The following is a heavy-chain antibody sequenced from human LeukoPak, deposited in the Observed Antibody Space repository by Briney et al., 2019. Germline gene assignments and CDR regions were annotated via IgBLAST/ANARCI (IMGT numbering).Heavy chain of an antibody. Sequence: GGSLRLSCAASGFTFSMYAMSWVRQAPGKGLEWVSAMSGSATTTYYADSVKGRVTISRDNSKNMLFLQMSSLRVEDTAVYFCAKGHSSSELGAFDVWGQGAMVTVSS. CDR1: GFTFSMYA. CDR3: AKGHSSSELGAFDV. CDR2: MSGSATTT. D-gene: IGHD6-19*01. V-gene: IGHV3-23*01. J-gene: IGHJ3*01.